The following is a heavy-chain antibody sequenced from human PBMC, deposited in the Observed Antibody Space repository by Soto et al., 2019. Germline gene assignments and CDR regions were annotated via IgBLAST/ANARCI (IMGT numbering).Heavy chain of an antibody. CDR3: ARVGGVGAPPGADY. J-gene: IGHJ4*02. D-gene: IGHD1-26*01. CDR1: GGIFSSYA. CDR2: VIPILGQA. Sequence: GASVKVSCKVSGGIFSSYAISWLRQAPGQGLEWMGAVIPILGQAYYAQNFQDRVTITADESTRTAYMDLISLRSDDTAVYFCARVGGVGAPPGADYWGQGTLVTVSS. V-gene: IGHV1-69*13.